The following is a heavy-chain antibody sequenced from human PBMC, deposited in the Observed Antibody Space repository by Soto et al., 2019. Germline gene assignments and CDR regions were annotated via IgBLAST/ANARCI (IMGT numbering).Heavy chain of an antibody. CDR2: ISYDGTNT. J-gene: IGHJ4*02. CDR3: XXXXXXTPFDS. CDR1: GFTFSSSG. Sequence: QVQLVESGGGVVQPGRSLRLSCAASGFTFSSSGMHWVRQAPGKGLYWVAVISYDGTNTYYADSVKGRFTISRDNSRXXXXXXXXXXXXXXXXXXXXXXXXXXTPFDSWGQGTLVTVSS. V-gene: IGHV3-30*03.